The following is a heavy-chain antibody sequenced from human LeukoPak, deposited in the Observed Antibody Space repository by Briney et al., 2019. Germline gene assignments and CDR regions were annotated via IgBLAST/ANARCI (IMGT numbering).Heavy chain of an antibody. J-gene: IGHJ4*02. CDR1: GYTFTGYY. CDR3: ARDWIAAAVFDY. D-gene: IGHD6-13*01. Sequence: ASVKDSCKASGYTFTGYYMHWVRQAPGQGLEWMGWINPNSGGTNYAQKFQGRVTMTRDTSISTAYMELSRLRSDDTAVYYCARDWIAAAVFDYWGQGTLVTVSS. V-gene: IGHV1-2*02. CDR2: INPNSGGT.